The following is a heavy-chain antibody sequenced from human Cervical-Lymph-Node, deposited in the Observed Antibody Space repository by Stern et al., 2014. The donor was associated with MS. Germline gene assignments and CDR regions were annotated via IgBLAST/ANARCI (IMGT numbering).Heavy chain of an antibody. Sequence: VQLVESGAEVRKPGSSVKVSCKASGDTFRRYAISWVRQAPGQGLEWMGRITPILDIANYAQSLQGRVTITADKSTSTAYMELSSLRSEDTAVYYCATSFGVVITHYGMDVWGQGTTVTVSS. CDR2: ITPILDIA. D-gene: IGHD3-3*01. J-gene: IGHJ6*02. V-gene: IGHV1-69*09. CDR3: ATSFGVVITHYGMDV. CDR1: GDTFRRYA.